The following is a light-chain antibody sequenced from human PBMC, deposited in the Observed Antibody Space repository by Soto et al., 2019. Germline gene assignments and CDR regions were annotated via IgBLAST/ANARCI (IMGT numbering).Light chain of an antibody. CDR1: QSVSSY. CDR3: QQRSNWPRGALT. J-gene: IGKJ4*01. V-gene: IGKV3-11*01. CDR2: DAS. Sequence: EIVLTQSPATLSLSPGERATLSCRASQSVSSYLAWYQQKPGQAPRLLIYDASNRATGIPARFSGSGSGTDFTLTISSLEPEDFAVYYCQQRSNWPRGALTCGGGTKVEIK.